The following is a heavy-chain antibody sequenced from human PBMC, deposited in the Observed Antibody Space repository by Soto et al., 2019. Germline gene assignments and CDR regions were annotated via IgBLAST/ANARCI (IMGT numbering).Heavy chain of an antibody. CDR2: IGGGDGST. Sequence: GGSLRLSCAASGFTFSSYSMVWVRQAPEKGLEWVSTIGGGDGSTYYADSVKGRFTISRDNSKNTPYLQMNSLRAEDTAVYYCAKKYSYGSGSYLFHFDYWGEGTLVTVSS. V-gene: IGHV3-23*01. CDR3: AKKYSYGSGSYLFHFDY. J-gene: IGHJ4*02. D-gene: IGHD3-10*01. CDR1: GFTFSSYS.